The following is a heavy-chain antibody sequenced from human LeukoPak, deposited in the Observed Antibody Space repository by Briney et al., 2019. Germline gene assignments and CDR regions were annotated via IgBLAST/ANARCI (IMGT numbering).Heavy chain of an antibody. CDR2: INHGGIT. D-gene: IGHD3-10*01. J-gene: IGHJ4*02. CDR1: SDSISSCGYY. V-gene: IGHV4-39*07. CDR3: GRDRPTGYYDY. Sequence: SETLSLTCTVSSDSISSCGYYWGWIRQTPGKGLEWIGSINHGGITYYNPSLKSRVTISVDTSKNQCSLKLSSVTAADTAVYYCGRDRPTGYYDYWGQGTLVTVSS.